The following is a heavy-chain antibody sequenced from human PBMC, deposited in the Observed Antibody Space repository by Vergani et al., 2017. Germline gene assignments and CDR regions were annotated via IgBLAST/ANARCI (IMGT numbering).Heavy chain of an antibody. CDR1: GGPISSGDYY. Sequence: QVQLQESGPGLVKPSQTLSLTCTVSGGPISSGDYYWSWIRQPPGKGLEWIGDIYYSGRTYYNPSVKSRVTISVDTSKNQFSLKLSSVTAADTAGYYCARFNSCYDIWFDPWGQGTLVTVSS. CDR2: IYYSGRT. J-gene: IGHJ5*02. V-gene: IGHV4-30-4*01. D-gene: IGHD5-12*01. CDR3: ARFNSCYDIWFDP.